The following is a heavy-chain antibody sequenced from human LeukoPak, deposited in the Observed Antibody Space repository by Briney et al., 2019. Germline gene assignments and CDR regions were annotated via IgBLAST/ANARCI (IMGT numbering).Heavy chain of an antibody. Sequence: QPGGFLRLSCAASGFTFSSYAMSWVRQAPGKGLEWVSAISGSGGSTYYADSVKGRFTISRDNSKNTLYLQMNSLRAEDTAVYYCAKDGVEYCGGDCPFDYWGQGTLVTVSS. V-gene: IGHV3-23*01. CDR2: ISGSGGST. CDR3: AKDGVEYCGGDCPFDY. J-gene: IGHJ4*02. CDR1: GFTFSSYA. D-gene: IGHD2-21*02.